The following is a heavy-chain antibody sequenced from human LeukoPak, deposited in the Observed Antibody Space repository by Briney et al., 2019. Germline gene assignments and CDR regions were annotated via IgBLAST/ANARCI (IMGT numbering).Heavy chain of an antibody. CDR2: IIPIFGTA. Sequence: ASVKVSCTASGVTFSSYAISWVRQAPGQGLEWMGGIIPIFGTANYAQKFQGRVTITADKSTSTAYMELSSLRSEDTAVYYCSRVANYYDSSGYQPDDAFDIWGQGTMVTISS. V-gene: IGHV1-69*06. D-gene: IGHD3-22*01. CDR1: GVTFSSYA. CDR3: SRVANYYDSSGYQPDDAFDI. J-gene: IGHJ3*02.